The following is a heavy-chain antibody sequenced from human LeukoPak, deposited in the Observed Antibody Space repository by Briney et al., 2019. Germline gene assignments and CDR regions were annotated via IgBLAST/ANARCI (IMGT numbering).Heavy chain of an antibody. CDR2: INPSGGST. D-gene: IGHD2-21*02. Sequence: ASVKVSFKASGYTFTIYYMHWVRQAPGQGLEGMGIINPSGGSTSYAQKFQGRVTMTRDTSTSTVYMELNSLRSEDTAVYYCARGCGGDCYATNFDYWGQGTLVTVSS. CDR1: GYTFTIYY. CDR3: ARGCGGDCYATNFDY. J-gene: IGHJ4*02. V-gene: IGHV1-46*01.